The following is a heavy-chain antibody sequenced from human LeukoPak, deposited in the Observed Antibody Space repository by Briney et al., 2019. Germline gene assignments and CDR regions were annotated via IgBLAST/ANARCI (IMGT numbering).Heavy chain of an antibody. V-gene: IGHV6-1*01. CDR2: TYYRSKWYN. CDR1: GDSFSSTKSA. Sequence: SQTLSLTCAISGDSFSSTKSAWNWIRQSSSGGLEWLGRTYYRSKWYNDYAVSVQGRITITPDTSKNQFSLQLNSVTPEDTAVYYCAREVPYYYYYMDVWGKGTTVTVSS. CDR3: AREVPYYYYYMDV. J-gene: IGHJ6*03.